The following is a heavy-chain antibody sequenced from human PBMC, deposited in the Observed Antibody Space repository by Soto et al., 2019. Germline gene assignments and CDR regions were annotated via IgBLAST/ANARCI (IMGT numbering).Heavy chain of an antibody. V-gene: IGHV4-31*03. CDR1: GGSITSGGIY. D-gene: IGHD6-19*01. CDR2: IYHSGST. J-gene: IGHJ4*02. CDR3: ARFNSRSGTEYFDY. Sequence: QVKLQESGPGLVQPAQTLSLSCTVSGGSITSGGIYWSWLRQHPRQGLEWIGYIYHSGSTPYNPSLTSRVTISVDTSKNQFSLTVTSLTVADTAVYYCARFNSRSGTEYFDYWGQGTLVTVSS.